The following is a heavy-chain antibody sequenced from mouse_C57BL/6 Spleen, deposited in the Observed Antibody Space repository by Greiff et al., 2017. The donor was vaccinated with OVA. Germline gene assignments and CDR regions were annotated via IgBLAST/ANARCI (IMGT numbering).Heavy chain of an antibody. J-gene: IGHJ4*01. V-gene: IGHV1-69*01. CDR3: ARRGNLLWAMDY. Sequence: VQLQQPGAELVMPGASVKLSCKASGYTFTSYWMHWAKQRPGQGLEWIGELDPSDSYTNYNQKFKGKSTLTVDKSSSTAYMQLSSLTSEDSAVYYCARRGNLLWAMDYWGQGTSVTVAS. CDR1: GYTFTSYW. D-gene: IGHD2-1*01. CDR2: LDPSDSYT.